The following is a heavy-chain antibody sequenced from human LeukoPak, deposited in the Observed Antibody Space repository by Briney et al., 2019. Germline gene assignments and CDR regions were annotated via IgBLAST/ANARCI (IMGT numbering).Heavy chain of an antibody. J-gene: IGHJ4*02. D-gene: IGHD2-2*01. CDR3: ARDMHSSYEY. V-gene: IGHV3-7*05. CDR2: VKQDGGEK. CDR1: GFTFSAYW. Sequence: GGSLRLSCAASGFTFSAYWMSWLRQAPGRGLEWVASVKQDGGEKYYVDSVMGRFTISKDNAKNSLYLQMNSLRVEDTAVYYCARDMHSSYEYWGQGTLVSVSS.